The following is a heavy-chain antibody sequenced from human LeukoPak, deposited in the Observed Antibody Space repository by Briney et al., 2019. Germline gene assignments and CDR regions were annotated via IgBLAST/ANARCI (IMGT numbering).Heavy chain of an antibody. V-gene: IGHV3-23*01. CDR1: GFSFSTYS. D-gene: IGHD2-8*01. CDR2: ISASGGGT. CDR3: AKDVRRCNGACT. Sequence: PGGSLRLSCAASGFSFSTYSFSWVRQAPGKGLEWVSGISASGGGTFYADSVKGRFTISRDNSKNTLSLQMNSLRVEDTAIYYCAKDVRRCNGACTWGQGTLVTVSS. J-gene: IGHJ5*02.